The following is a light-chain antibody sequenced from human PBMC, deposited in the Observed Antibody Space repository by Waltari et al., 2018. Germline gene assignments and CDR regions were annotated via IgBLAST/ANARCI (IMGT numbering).Light chain of an antibody. V-gene: IGLV3-10*01. J-gene: IGLJ2*01. CDR2: EDN. Sequence: SYELTQPPSVSVSPGQTARITCSGDALPKKYAYWYQQKSGQAPVVVIYEDNKRPSGNPERFSGSSSGTMATLTISGAQVEDEADYYCYSTDSSGNHGVFGGGTKLTVL. CDR3: YSTDSSGNHGV. CDR1: ALPKKY.